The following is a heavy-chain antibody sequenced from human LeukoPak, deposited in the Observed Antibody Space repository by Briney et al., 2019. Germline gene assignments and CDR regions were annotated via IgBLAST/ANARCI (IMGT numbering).Heavy chain of an antibody. CDR2: ISYDGSNK. J-gene: IGHJ4*02. Sequence: GGSLRLYCAASGFTFSSYAMHWVRQAPGKGLEWVAVISYDGSNKYYADSVKGRFATSRDNSKNTLYLQMNSLRAEDTAVYYCARAEDLMLYASPNDYWGQGTLVTVSS. D-gene: IGHD2-8*01. CDR3: ARAEDLMLYASPNDY. V-gene: IGHV3-30*09. CDR1: GFTFSSYA.